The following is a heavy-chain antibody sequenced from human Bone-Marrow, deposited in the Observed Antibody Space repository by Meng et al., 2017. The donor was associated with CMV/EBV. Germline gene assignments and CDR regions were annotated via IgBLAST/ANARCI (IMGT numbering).Heavy chain of an antibody. D-gene: IGHD3-16*01. CDR3: AREVEDWGEGY. CDR1: GFTFSSHS. V-gene: IGHV3-7*01. CDR2: IKQDGREK. Sequence: GEFLKILCVASGFTFSSHSMNWVRQAPGKGLEWVANIKQDGREKYYVDSVKGRFTITRDNAKNSLYLQMNSMRAEDTAVYYCAREVEDWGEGYWGQGTLVTVSS. J-gene: IGHJ4*02.